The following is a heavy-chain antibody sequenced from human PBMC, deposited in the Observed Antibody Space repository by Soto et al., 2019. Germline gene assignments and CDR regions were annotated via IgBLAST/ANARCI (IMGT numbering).Heavy chain of an antibody. CDR2: VRNKPNGHTT. D-gene: IGHD2-21*02. CDR3: STTVITAPLFEY. Sequence: EVQLVESGGGLVQPGGSLRLSCEGSGFTFSGHYMDWVRQAPGKGLEWLGRVRNKPNGHTTAYAASVKGRFTISRDDSKNLVYLQMNSLKSKDTALYYCSTTVITAPLFEYWGQGTLVAVSS. J-gene: IGHJ4*02. V-gene: IGHV3-72*01. CDR1: GFTFSGHY.